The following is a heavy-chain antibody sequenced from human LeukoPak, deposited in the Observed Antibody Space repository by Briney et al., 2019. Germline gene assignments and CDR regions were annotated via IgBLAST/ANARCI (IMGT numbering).Heavy chain of an antibody. CDR3: ARDRGYSYGPFDY. CDR1: GFTFSTYS. Sequence: GGSLRLSCAASGFTFSTYSMNWVRQAPGKGLEWVSSISSSSSYIYYADSVKGRFTISRDNAKNSLYLQMNGLRAEDTAVYYCARDRGYSYGPFDYWGQGTLVTASS. V-gene: IGHV3-21*01. CDR2: ISSSSSYI. D-gene: IGHD5-18*01. J-gene: IGHJ4*02.